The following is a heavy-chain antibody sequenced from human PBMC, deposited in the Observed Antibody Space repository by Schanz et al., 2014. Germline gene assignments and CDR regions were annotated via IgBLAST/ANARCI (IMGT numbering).Heavy chain of an antibody. CDR3: ANRGHLRGWFDS. CDR1: GFTFSDHY. J-gene: IGHJ5*01. Sequence: QVQLVESGGGLVKPGGSLRLSCAASGFTFSDHYMAWIRQAPGKGLEWVSIISGTGSTPYYAESVKGRFTISRDNSKNLVVLQMNSLRVDDTAVYYCANRGHLRGWFDSWGQGILVTVSS. V-gene: IGHV3-11*01. CDR2: ISGTGSTP. D-gene: IGHD3-10*01.